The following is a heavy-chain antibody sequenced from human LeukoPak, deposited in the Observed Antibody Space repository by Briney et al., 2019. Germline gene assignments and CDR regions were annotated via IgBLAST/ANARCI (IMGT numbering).Heavy chain of an antibody. CDR3: ARESGLTDY. CDR1: GFTFSSYE. D-gene: IGHD3/OR15-3a*01. J-gene: IGHJ4*02. Sequence: GGSLRLSCAASGFTFSSYEMNWVRQAPGKGLEWVSYISSNGSTIYYADSVKGRFTISRDNAKNSLYLQMNSLRAEDTAVYYCARESGLTDYWGQGTLVTVSS. CDR2: ISSNGSTI. V-gene: IGHV3-48*03.